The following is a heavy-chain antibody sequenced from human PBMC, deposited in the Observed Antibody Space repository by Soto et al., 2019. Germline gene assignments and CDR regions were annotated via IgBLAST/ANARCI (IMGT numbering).Heavy chain of an antibody. V-gene: IGHV1-2*04. CDR1: GYTFTGYY. Sequence: QVQLVQSGAEVKKPGASVKVSCKASGYTFTGYYMHWVRQAPGQGLEWMGWINPNSGGTNYAQKFQGSVTMTRDTSICTAYMELSRLRSDDTAVYYCARDPGYSYGYPGLPSYYFDSWVQATPVTVSS. D-gene: IGHD5-18*01. CDR2: INPNSGGT. CDR3: ARDPGYSYGYPGLPSYYFDS. J-gene: IGHJ4*02.